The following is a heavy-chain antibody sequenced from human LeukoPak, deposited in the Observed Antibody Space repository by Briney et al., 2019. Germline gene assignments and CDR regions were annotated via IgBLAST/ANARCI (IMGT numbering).Heavy chain of an antibody. CDR2: NSSSSSTI. V-gene: IGHV3-48*01. D-gene: IGHD4-23*01. Sequence: GGTLRLFCAACGLIFRAYSMNGARQAPGKGLEWGSYNSSSSSTIYYADSVKGRFTISRDNAKNSLYLQMNSLRAEDTAVYYCARDIHDYGVNSYGFDIWGQGTMVTVSS. J-gene: IGHJ3*02. CDR1: GLIFRAYS. CDR3: ARDIHDYGVNSYGFDI.